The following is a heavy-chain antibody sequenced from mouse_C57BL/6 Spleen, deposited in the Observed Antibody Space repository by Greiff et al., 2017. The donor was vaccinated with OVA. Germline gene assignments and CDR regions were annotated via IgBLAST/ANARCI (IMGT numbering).Heavy chain of an antibody. CDR1: GYTFTSYW. J-gene: IGHJ3*01. CDR3: AGGGDGYFAWLAY. Sequence: QVQLQQPGAELVKPGASVKLSCKASGYTFTSYWMHWVKQRPGQGLEWIGMIHPNSGSTNYNEKFKSKATLTVDKSSSTAYMQLSSLTSEDSAVYYGAGGGDGYFAWLAYWGQGTLVTVSA. V-gene: IGHV1-64*01. D-gene: IGHD2-3*01. CDR2: IHPNSGST.